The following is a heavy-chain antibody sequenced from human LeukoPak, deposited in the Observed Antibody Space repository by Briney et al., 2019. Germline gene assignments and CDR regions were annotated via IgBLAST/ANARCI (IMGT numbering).Heavy chain of an antibody. CDR1: GFTFSSYS. CDR2: ISSSSSTI. J-gene: IGHJ4*02. Sequence: GGSLRLSCAASGFTFSSYSMNWVRQAPGKGLEWVSYISSSSSTIYYADSVKGRFTISRDNAKNSLYLQMNSLRAEDTAVYYCARSTTGTTPYYFDYWGQGTLVTVSS. V-gene: IGHV3-48*04. CDR3: ARSTTGTTPYYFDY. D-gene: IGHD1-1*01.